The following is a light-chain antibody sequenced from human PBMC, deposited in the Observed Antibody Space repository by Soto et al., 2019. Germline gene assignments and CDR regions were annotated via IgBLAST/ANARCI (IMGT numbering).Light chain of an antibody. V-gene: IGKV1-5*03. CDR2: EAS. CDR3: QQYDTYPWT. CDR1: QSISSW. Sequence: DIQMTQSPSTLSASVGDRVTITCRASQSISSWLAWYQQKPGSAPKILIYEASSLESGVSSRLSGTGSGTEFTLTINSLQPVDFATYFCQQYDTYPWTFGQGTKVEIK. J-gene: IGKJ1*01.